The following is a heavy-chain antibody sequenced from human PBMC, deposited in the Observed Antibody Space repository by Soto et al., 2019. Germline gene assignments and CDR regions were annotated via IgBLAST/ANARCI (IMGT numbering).Heavy chain of an antibody. CDR2: IDFSGST. J-gene: IGHJ4*02. Sequence: QVQLQESGPGLVKPSETLSLTCTVSGGSISDGYYWPGIRQHLTKGLEWIGYIDFSGSTYYNPSLKSRITILVDTSKNQFSLRLYSLTAADTALYYCARVGGAAGALWFDFWGQGTLVTVSS. D-gene: IGHD1-26*01. CDR1: GGSISDGYY. CDR3: ARVGGAAGALWFDF. V-gene: IGHV4-31*03.